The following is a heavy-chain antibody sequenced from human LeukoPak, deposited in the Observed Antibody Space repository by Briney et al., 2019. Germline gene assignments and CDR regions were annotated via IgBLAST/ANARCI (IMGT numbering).Heavy chain of an antibody. CDR2: VEQDGSET. V-gene: IGHV3-7*01. J-gene: IGHJ4*02. CDR1: GFTFSTYW. CDR3: ARDRATY. Sequence: GGSLRLSCAASGFTFSTYWMSWVRQAPGKGLEWVASVEQDGSETYYVDSVKGRFTISRDNAKNSLYLQMNSLRAEDTAVYYCARDRATYWGQRALVTVSS.